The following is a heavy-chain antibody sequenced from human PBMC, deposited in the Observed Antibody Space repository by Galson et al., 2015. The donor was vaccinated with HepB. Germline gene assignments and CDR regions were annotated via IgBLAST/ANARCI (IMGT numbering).Heavy chain of an antibody. Sequence: SVKVSCKASGYTFTDYYIFWVRQAPGQGPEWMGWINPNSGGTNYAQKIQGRVTVTRDTSITTAYMELTRLTSDDTAGYYCARANSRRLVQSMGYWGQGTLVTVSS. CDR3: ARANSRRLVQSMGY. J-gene: IGHJ4*02. CDR2: INPNSGGT. CDR1: GYTFTDYY. D-gene: IGHD1-1*01. V-gene: IGHV1-2*02.